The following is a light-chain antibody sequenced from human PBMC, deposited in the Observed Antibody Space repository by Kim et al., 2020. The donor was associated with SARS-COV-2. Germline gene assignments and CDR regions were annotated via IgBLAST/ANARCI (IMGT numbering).Light chain of an antibody. CDR2: DVS. V-gene: IGLV2-14*01. Sequence: LTQPASVSGSPGQSIIISCTGTSSDVGGYNYVSWYQQHPGKAPKLMIYDVSKRPSGVSNRFSGSKSGNTASLTISGLQAEDEADYYCSSYTSSGTSWVFGGGTQLTVL. CDR1: SSDVGGYNY. J-gene: IGLJ3*02. CDR3: SSYTSSGTSWV.